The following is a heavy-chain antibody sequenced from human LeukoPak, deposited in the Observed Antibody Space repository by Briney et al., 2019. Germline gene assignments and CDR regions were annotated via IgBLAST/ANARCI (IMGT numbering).Heavy chain of an antibody. D-gene: IGHD2-2*01. CDR3: ARDPSSISSDDF. CDR1: GYTFTGYY. CDR2: INPNSGGT. Sequence: ASVKVSCKASGYTFTGYYMHWVRQAPGQGLEWMGWINPNSGGTNYAQKFQGRVTMTRDTSISTAYMELSRLRSDDTAVYYCARDPSSISSDDFWGQGTLVTVSS. V-gene: IGHV1-2*02. J-gene: IGHJ4*02.